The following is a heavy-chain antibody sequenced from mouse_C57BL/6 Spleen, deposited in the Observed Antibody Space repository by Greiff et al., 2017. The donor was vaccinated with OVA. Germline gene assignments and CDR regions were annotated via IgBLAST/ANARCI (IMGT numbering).Heavy chain of an antibody. CDR1: GYAFSSYW. CDR3: ARDYGSSYGDFDG. D-gene: IGHD1-1*01. Sequence: QVQLQQSGAELVKPGASVKISCKASGYAFSSYWMNWVKQRPGQGLEWIGQIYPGDGDPNYNGKFKGKATLTADKSSSTAYMQLSSRSSEDSAVYVCARDYGSSYGDFDGWGTGTTVTVSS. V-gene: IGHV1-80*01. CDR2: IYPGDGDP. J-gene: IGHJ1*03.